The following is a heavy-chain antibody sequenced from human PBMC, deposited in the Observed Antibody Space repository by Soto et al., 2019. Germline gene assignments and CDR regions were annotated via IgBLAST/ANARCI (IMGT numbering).Heavy chain of an antibody. D-gene: IGHD3-10*01. CDR1: GIAFSGCG. CDR3: AKNIVRGHWYVDL. Sequence: QVQLVESGGGVVQPGKSLRLSCAASGIAFSGCGMFWVRQTPSKGLEWVAAISSDGSQKYYADSVKGRFTISRDNSKNTLYVQMNRLTTEETAVYYCAKNIVRGHWYVDLWGRGTLVTVSS. J-gene: IGHJ2*01. V-gene: IGHV3-30*18. CDR2: ISSDGSQK.